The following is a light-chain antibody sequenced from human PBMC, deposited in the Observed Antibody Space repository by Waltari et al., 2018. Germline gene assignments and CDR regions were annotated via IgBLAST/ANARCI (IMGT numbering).Light chain of an antibody. CDR1: QSLLYSSNNKNY. J-gene: IGKJ3*01. CDR2: WAS. Sequence: DVVMTQSPDSLPVSLGERATLNCKSRQSLLYSSNNKNYLAWYQQKPGQPPKLLIYWASTRESGVPDRFSGSGSGTDFTLTISSLQAEDVAVYYCQQYYDNVVTFGPGTKVDIK. CDR3: QQYYDNVVT. V-gene: IGKV4-1*01.